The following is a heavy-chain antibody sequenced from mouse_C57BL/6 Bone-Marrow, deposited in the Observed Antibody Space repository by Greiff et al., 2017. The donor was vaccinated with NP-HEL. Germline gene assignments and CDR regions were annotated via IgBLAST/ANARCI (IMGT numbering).Heavy chain of an antibody. Sequence: QVQLQQPEAELVKSGASVKMSCKASGYTFTSYWITWVKQRSGQGTEWIGDIYPGRGSTIYNEKFKSKATLTVDTSSSTSYMQFSSLTSEDSAVYYCARSGFSYLGQGTLVTVSA. CDR1: GYTFTSYW. CDR3: ARSGFSY. J-gene: IGHJ3*01. CDR2: IYPGRGST. V-gene: IGHV1-55*01.